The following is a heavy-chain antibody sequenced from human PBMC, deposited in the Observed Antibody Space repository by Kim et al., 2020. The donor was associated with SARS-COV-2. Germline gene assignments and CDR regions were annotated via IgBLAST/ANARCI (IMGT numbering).Heavy chain of an antibody. V-gene: IGHV3-23*01. D-gene: IGHD6-13*01. J-gene: IGHJ4*02. Sequence: GGSMKLSCAASGFTFSSYAMSWVRQAPGKGLEWVSAISGSGGSTYYADSVKGRLTISRDKSKNTLYLQMNSLRAEDTAVYYCAKLGSPSPAAGTPFDYWGQGTLVTVSS. CDR3: AKLGSPSPAAGTPFDY. CDR2: ISGSGGST. CDR1: GFTFSSYA.